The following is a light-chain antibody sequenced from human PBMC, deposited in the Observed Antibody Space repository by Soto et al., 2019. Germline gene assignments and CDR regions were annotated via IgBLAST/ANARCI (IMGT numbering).Light chain of an antibody. CDR3: SSYTSSSLVV. J-gene: IGLJ2*01. Sequence: QSVLTQPASVSGSPGQSITISCTGTSSDVGGYNYVSWYQQHPGKAPKLMIYDVSNRPSGVSNRFSGSMSGNTASLTISGLQAEDEADYYCSSYTSSSLVVFGGGTKLTVL. CDR1: SSDVGGYNY. V-gene: IGLV2-14*01. CDR2: DVS.